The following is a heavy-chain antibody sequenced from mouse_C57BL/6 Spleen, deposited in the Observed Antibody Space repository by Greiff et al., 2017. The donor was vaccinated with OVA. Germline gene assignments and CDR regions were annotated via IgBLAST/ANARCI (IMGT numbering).Heavy chain of an antibody. J-gene: IGHJ2*01. CDR2: INPNNGGT. CDR1: GYTFTDYN. D-gene: IGHD2-4*01. V-gene: IGHV1-18*01. Sequence: EVQLQESGPELVKPGASVKIPCKASGYTFTDYNMDWVKQSHGKSLEWIGDINPNNGGTIYNQKFKGKATLTVDKSSSTAYMELRSLTSEDTAVYYCARSGGYYDYDGFDYWGQGTTLTVSS. CDR3: ARSGGYYDYDGFDY.